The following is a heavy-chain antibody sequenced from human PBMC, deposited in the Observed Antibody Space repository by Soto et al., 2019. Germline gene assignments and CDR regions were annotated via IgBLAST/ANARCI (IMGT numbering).Heavy chain of an antibody. V-gene: IGHV3-30-3*01. Sequence: PGGSLRLSCAASGFTFSSYAMHWVRQAPGKGLEWVAVISYDGSNKYYADSVKGRFTISRDNSKNTLYLQMNSLRAEDTAVYYCAIPYYYDSNGKRNLGPLDYWGQGTLVTVSS. J-gene: IGHJ4*02. CDR2: ISYDGSNK. CDR3: AIPYYYDSNGKRNLGPLDY. CDR1: GFTFSSYA. D-gene: IGHD3-22*01.